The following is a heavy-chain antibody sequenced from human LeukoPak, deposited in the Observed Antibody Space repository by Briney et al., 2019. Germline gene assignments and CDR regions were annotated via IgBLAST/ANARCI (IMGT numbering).Heavy chain of an antibody. V-gene: IGHV1-69*05. Sequence: SVKVSCKASGGTFSSYAISWVRQAPGQGLEWMGRIIPIFGTANYAQKFQGRVTITTDESTGTAYMELSSLRSEDTAVYYCARDFHPRITMIGYPGAFDIWGQGTMVTVSS. D-gene: IGHD3-22*01. J-gene: IGHJ3*02. CDR1: GGTFSSYA. CDR2: IIPIFGTA. CDR3: ARDFHPRITMIGYPGAFDI.